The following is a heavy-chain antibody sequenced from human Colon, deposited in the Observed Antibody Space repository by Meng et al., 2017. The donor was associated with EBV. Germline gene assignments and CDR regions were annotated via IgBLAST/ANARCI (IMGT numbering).Heavy chain of an antibody. J-gene: IGHJ4*02. CDR1: GYTFTSYA. D-gene: IGHD2-15*01. CDR2: INTNTGNP. Sequence: LGQSGSRLKKPGASVKVSCKASGYTFTSYAMNWVRQAPGQGLEWMGWINTNTGNPTYAQGFTGRYVFSLDTSVSTAYLQISSLKAADTAVYYCARLYCSGGSCYTIDYWGQGTLVTVSS. V-gene: IGHV7-4-1*02. CDR3: ARLYCSGGSCYTIDY.